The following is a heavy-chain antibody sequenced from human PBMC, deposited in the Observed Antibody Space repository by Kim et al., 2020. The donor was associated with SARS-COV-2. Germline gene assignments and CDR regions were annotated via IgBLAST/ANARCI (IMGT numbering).Heavy chain of an antibody. J-gene: IGHJ3*02. V-gene: IGHV3-23*01. CDR3: AAFPVLLWFWELWGAFDI. CDR1: GFTFSSYA. D-gene: IGHD3-10*01. Sequence: GGSLRLSCAASGFTFSSYAMSWVRQAPGKGLEWVSAISGSGGSTYYADSVKGRFTISRDNSKNTLYLQMNSLRAEDTAVYYCAAFPVLLWFWELWGAFDIWGQGTMVTVSS. CDR2: ISGSGGST.